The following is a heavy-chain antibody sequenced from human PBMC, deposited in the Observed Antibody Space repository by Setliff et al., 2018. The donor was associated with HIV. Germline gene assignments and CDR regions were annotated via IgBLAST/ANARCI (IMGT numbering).Heavy chain of an antibody. J-gene: IGHJ4*02. CDR3: AKGGYGGAYYVAGY. D-gene: IGHD5-18*01. CDR1: GFRVTDTY. CDR2: IYKAGKT. Sequence: PGGSLRLSCKASGFRVTDTYMAWVRQAPGKGLEWVTLIYKAGKTYYADFVKGRFTIARDDTKNTVSLQMTNLEPGDTAMYYCAKGGYGGAYYVAGYWGQGTKVTVSS. V-gene: IGHV3-53*01.